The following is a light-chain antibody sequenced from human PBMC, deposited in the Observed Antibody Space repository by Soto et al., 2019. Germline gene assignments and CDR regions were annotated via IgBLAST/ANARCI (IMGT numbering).Light chain of an antibody. V-gene: IGKV3-15*01. Sequence: EIVMTQSPATLSVSPGERATLSCRASQSVGTNLAWYQQKPGQAPRLLIYAASTRAAGISPRFSGGGSGTDFTRTISSLQSEDFAVYYCQQYNDWPRTFGQGTKVGIK. CDR2: AAS. CDR3: QQYNDWPRT. CDR1: QSVGTN. J-gene: IGKJ1*01.